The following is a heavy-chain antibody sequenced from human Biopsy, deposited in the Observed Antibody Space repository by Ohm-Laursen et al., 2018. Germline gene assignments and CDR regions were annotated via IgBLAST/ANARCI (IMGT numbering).Heavy chain of an antibody. J-gene: IGHJ5*01. CDR2: IYYSGTT. Sequence: SDTLSLTCTVSGESMGTYYWTWIRQPPGKGLEWIASIYYSGTTNKNPSLKSRVTISVDTSKRQFYLELSSVPAADTAIYYCARVRGGFLEWFDYWGQGTLITVSS. D-gene: IGHD3-3*01. CDR1: GESMGTYY. CDR3: ARVRGGFLEWFDY. V-gene: IGHV4-59*07.